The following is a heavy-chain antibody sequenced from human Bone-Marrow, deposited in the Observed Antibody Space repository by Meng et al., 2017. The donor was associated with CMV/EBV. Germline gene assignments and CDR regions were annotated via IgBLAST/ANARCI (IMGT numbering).Heavy chain of an antibody. J-gene: IGHJ4*02. Sequence: GESLKISCAASGFTFSSYWMSWVRQAPGKGLEWVANIKQDGSEKYYVDSVKGRFTISRDNAKNSLYLQMNSLRAEDTAVYYCARDYSSSWYAGGFDFWGQGTLVTVSS. D-gene: IGHD6-13*01. CDR3: ARDYSSSWYAGGFDF. CDR1: GFTFSSYW. CDR2: IKQDGSEK. V-gene: IGHV3-7*01.